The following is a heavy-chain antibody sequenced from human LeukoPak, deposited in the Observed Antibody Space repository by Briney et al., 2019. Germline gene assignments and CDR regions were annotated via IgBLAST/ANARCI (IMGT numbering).Heavy chain of an antibody. CDR3: ARDQTRYYDFWSGYPDAFDI. CDR1: GFTFSSYA. D-gene: IGHD3-3*01. Sequence: PGGSLRLSCAASGFTFSSYAMHWVRQAPGKGLEWVAVISYDGSNKYYADSVKGRFTISRDNSKNTLYLQMNSLRAEDTAVYYCARDQTRYYDFWSGYPDAFDIWGQGTMVTVSS. V-gene: IGHV3-30-3*01. J-gene: IGHJ3*02. CDR2: ISYDGSNK.